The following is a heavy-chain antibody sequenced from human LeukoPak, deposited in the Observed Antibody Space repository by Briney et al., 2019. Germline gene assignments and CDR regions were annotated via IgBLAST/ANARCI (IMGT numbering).Heavy chain of an antibody. J-gene: IGHJ6*03. CDR1: GFTFSSYE. V-gene: IGHV3-48*03. CDR2: ISSSGSTI. D-gene: IGHD1-26*01. Sequence: GGSLRLSCAASGFTFSSYEMNWVRQAPGKGLEWVSYISSSGSTIYYVDSVKGRFAISRDNSKNTLYLKMNSLRAEDTAVYYCAKGHGWEASYYYYYMDVWGKGTTVTISS. CDR3: AKGHGWEASYYYYYMDV.